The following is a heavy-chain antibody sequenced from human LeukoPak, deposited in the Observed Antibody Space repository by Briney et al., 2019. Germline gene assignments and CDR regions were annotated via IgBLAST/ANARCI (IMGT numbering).Heavy chain of an antibody. V-gene: IGHV3-20*01. J-gene: IGHJ4*02. CDR3: ARDRGYSYGFGDYFDY. Sequence: GGSLRLSCAASGFTFDDYGMSWVRQAPGKGLEWVSGINWNGGSTGYADSVKGRFTISRDNAKNSLYPQMNSLRAEDTALYHCARDRGYSYGFGDYFDYWGQGTLVTVSS. CDR1: GFTFDDYG. CDR2: INWNGGST. D-gene: IGHD5-18*01.